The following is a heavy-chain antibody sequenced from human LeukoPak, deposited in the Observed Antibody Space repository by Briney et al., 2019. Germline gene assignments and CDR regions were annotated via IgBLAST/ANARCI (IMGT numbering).Heavy chain of an antibody. J-gene: IGHJ4*02. CDR2: IYSGGST. D-gene: IGHD3-10*01. CDR3: AKDWLWFGELSAFDY. CDR1: GFTVSSNY. Sequence: GGSLRLSCAASGFTVSSNYMSWVRQAPGKGLEWVSVIYSGGSTYYADSVKGRFTISRDNSKNTLYLQMNSLRAEDTAVYCCAKDWLWFGELSAFDYWGQGTLVTVSS. V-gene: IGHV3-53*05.